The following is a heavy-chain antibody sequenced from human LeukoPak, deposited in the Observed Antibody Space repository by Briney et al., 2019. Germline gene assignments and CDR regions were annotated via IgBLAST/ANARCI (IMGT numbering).Heavy chain of an antibody. CDR2: ISSSSSTI. Sequence: GALRLPCSASGFTFRSYSMNWVRPGPGKGLEWVSYISSSSSTIYYADSVKGRFTISRDNAKNSLYLQMNSLRAEDTAVYYCARGDSDYWGQGTLVTVSS. CDR3: ARGDSDY. CDR1: GFTFRSYS. J-gene: IGHJ4*02. V-gene: IGHV3-48*01.